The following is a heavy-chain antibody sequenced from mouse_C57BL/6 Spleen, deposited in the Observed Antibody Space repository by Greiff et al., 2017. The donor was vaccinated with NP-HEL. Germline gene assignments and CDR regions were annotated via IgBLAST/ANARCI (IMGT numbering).Heavy chain of an antibody. D-gene: IGHD2-4*01. Sequence: QVQLKQPGAELVKPGASVKLSCKASGYTFTSYWMHWVKQRPGQGLEWIGMIHPNSGSTNYNEKFKSKATLTVDKSSSTAYMQLSSLTSEDSAVYYCARTAYDYDGGFAYWGQGTLVTVSA. V-gene: IGHV1-64*01. CDR3: ARTAYDYDGGFAY. J-gene: IGHJ3*01. CDR1: GYTFTSYW. CDR2: IHPNSGST.